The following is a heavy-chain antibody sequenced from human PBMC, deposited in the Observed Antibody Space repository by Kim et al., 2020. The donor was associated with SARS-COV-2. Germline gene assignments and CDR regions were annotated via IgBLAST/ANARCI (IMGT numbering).Heavy chain of an antibody. CDR1: GGSISSYY. J-gene: IGHJ3*02. CDR2: IYYSGSA. D-gene: IGHD1-1*01. CDR3: ARATTGI. Sequence: SETLSLTCTVSGGSISSYYWSWIRQPPGKGLEWIGYIYYSGSANYNPSLKSRVTISVDTSKNQFSLKLSSVTAADTAVHYCARATTGIWGQGTMVTVSS. V-gene: IGHV4-59*01.